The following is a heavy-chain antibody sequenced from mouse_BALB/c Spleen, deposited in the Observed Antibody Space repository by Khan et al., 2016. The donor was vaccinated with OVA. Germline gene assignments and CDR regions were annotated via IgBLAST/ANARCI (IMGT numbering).Heavy chain of an antibody. CDR3: ARDPVVEDYFDY. V-gene: IGHV2-9*02. CDR1: GFSLTSYG. CDR2: IWAGGST. D-gene: IGHD1-1*01. Sequence: QVQLKQSGPGLVAPSQSLSITCTVSGFSLTSYGVHWVRQPPGKGLEWLGVIWAGGSTNYNLALMSRLSISKDNSKSQVFLKMKCLQTDDTAIYYCARDPVVEDYFDYWGQGTTLSVSS. J-gene: IGHJ2*01.